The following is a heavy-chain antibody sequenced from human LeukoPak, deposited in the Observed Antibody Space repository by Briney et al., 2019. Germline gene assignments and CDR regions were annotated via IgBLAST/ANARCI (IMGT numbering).Heavy chain of an antibody. CDR3: ARHAPGDFWSGYYPLYFDY. CDR2: IYHSGST. V-gene: IGHV4-38-2*01. Sequence: SETLTLTCAVSGYSISSGYYWCWIRQPPGKGLEGIGSIYHSGSTYYNPSLKSRVTISVDTSKNHFSLKLSSVTAADTAVYYCARHAPGDFWSGYYPLYFDYWGQGTLVTVSS. CDR1: GYSISSGYY. J-gene: IGHJ4*02. D-gene: IGHD3-3*01.